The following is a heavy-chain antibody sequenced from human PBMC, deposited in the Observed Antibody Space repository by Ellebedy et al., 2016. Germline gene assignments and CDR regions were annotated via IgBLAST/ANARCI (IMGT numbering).Heavy chain of an antibody. CDR2: IIPIFGTA. D-gene: IGHD3-3*01. CDR1: RGTFSSYA. V-gene: IGHV1-69*13. J-gene: IGHJ5*02. CDR3: ARGELRLWSWFNP. Sequence: SVKVSXKASRGTFSSYAISWVRQAPGQGLEWMGGIIPIFGTANYAQKFQGRVTITADESTSTAYMELSSLRSEDTAVYYCARGELRLWSWFNPWGQGTLVTVSS.